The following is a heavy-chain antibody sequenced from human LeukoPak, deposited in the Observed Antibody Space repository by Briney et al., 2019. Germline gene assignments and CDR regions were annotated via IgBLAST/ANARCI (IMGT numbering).Heavy chain of an antibody. D-gene: IGHD2-15*01. CDR2: IYTSGST. J-gene: IGHJ4*02. CDR1: GGSISSYY. CDR3: ARVGCSGGSCSFDY. V-gene: IGHV4-4*07. Sequence: SETLSLTCTVSGGSISSYYWSWIRQPAGKGLEWIGRIYTSGSTNYNPSLKSRVTISVDTSKNQFSLKLSSVTAADTAVYYCARVGCSGGSCSFDYWGQGTLVTVSS.